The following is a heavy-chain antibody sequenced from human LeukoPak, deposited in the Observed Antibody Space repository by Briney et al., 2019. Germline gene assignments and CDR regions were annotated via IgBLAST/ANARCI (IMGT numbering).Heavy chain of an antibody. J-gene: IGHJ4*02. CDR2: ISYDGSNK. V-gene: IGHV3-30*18. CDR3: AKDQRGSGSYYY. Sequence: PGGSLRLSCAASGFTFGSYGMHWVRQAPGKGLEWVAVISYDGSNKYYADSVKGRFTISRDNSKNTLYLQMNSLRAEDTAVYYCAKDQRGSGSYYYWGQGTLVTVSS. CDR1: GFTFGSYG. D-gene: IGHD1-26*01.